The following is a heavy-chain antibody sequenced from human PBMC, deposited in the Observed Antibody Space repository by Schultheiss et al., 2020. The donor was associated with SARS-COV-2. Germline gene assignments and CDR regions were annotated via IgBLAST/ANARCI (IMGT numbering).Heavy chain of an antibody. CDR3: ARVRSIAARPQWFDP. D-gene: IGHD6-6*01. V-gene: IGHV4-4*02. CDR1: GGSISSSNW. CDR2: ISHSGST. J-gene: IGHJ5*02. Sequence: SETLSLTCAVSGGSISSSNWWSWVRQPPGKGLEWIGEISHSGSTYYNPSLKSRVTISVDRSKNQFSLKLSSVTAADTAVYYCARVRSIAARPQWFDPWGQGTLVTVSS.